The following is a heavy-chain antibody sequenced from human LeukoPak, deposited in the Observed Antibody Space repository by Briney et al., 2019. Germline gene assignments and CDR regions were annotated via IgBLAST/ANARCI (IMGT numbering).Heavy chain of an antibody. CDR3: ARETAAGVDY. J-gene: IGHJ4*02. Sequence: SETLSLTCTVSGGSISSYYWSWIRQPPGKGLEWIGYIYYSGSTNYNPSLKSRVTISVDTSKNQFSLKLSSVTAADTAVYYCARETAAGVDYWGQGTLVTVSS. CDR1: GGSISSYY. D-gene: IGHD6-13*01. V-gene: IGHV4-59*01. CDR2: IYYSGST.